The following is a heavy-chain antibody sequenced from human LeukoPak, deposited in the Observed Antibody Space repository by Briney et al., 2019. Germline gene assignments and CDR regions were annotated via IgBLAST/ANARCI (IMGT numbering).Heavy chain of an antibody. CDR1: GGSISSYY. CDR3: ARASRWGDLSLGY. J-gene: IGHJ4*02. CDR2: IYYSGST. D-gene: IGHD3-16*02. Sequence: KPSETLSLTCTVSGGSISSYYWSWIRQPPGKGLEWIGYIYYSGSTNYNPSLKSRVTISVDTSKKQFSLKLSSVTAADTAVYYCARASRWGDLSLGYWSQGTLVTVSS. V-gene: IGHV4-59*01.